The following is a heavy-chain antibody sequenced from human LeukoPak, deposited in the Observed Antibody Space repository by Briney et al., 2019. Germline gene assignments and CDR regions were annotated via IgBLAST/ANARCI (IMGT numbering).Heavy chain of an antibody. D-gene: IGHD2-15*01. Sequence: GESLKISCKGSGYSFTNYWIGWVRQMPGKGLEWMGIIYPGDSDTRYSPSFQGQVTISADKSINTAYLQWSSLKASDTAMYYCAVAYCSSGSCSHYGMDVWGQGTTVTVSS. CDR1: GYSFTNYW. CDR3: AVAYCSSGSCSHYGMDV. CDR2: IYPGDSDT. J-gene: IGHJ6*02. V-gene: IGHV5-51*01.